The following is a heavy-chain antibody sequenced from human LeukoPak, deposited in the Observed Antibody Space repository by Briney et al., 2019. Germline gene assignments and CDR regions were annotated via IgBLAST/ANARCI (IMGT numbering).Heavy chain of an antibody. CDR1: GFSFSDYW. CDR2: IKQDESEK. V-gene: IGHV3-7*01. J-gene: IGHJ3*02. CDR3: ARDRGVTHAFDI. Sequence: GGSLRLSCAASGFSFSDYWMTWVRQAPGKGLEWVANIKQDESEKYHVDSVKGRFTISRDNAKNSLYLQMNSLRAEDTAVYYCARDRGVTHAFDIWGQGTMVTVSS. D-gene: IGHD2-21*02.